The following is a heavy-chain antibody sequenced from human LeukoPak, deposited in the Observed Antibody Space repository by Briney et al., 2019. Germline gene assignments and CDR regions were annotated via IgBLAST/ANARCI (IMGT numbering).Heavy chain of an antibody. CDR3: ARDRGYFYDQLDY. D-gene: IGHD2/OR15-2a*01. Sequence: GGSLRLSCVAAAYPFSSYSMNWIRQAPGKGLEGVSYISVSGGVRSYADPVKGRFTISRDDARNSLYLQMNSLKDEDTAVYYCARDRGYFYDQLDYWGQGTLVTVSS. J-gene: IGHJ4*02. CDR2: ISVSGGVR. V-gene: IGHV3-48*02. CDR1: AYPFSSYS.